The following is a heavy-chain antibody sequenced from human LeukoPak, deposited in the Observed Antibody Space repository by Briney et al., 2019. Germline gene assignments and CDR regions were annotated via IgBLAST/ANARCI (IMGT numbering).Heavy chain of an antibody. CDR2: IYYSGIT. V-gene: IGHV4-31*03. J-gene: IGHJ4*02. CDR3: ARMVNWNYDY. CDR1: GGSISSGGYY. Sequence: SETLSLTCTVSGGSISSGGYYWSWIRQHPGKGLEWIGYIYYSGITYYNPSLKSRVTISVDTSKNQFSLKLSSVTAADTAVYYCARMVNWNYDYWGQGTLVTVSS. D-gene: IGHD1-7*01.